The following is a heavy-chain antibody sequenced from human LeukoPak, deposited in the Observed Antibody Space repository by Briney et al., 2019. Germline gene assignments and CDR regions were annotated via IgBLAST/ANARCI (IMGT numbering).Heavy chain of an antibody. J-gene: IGHJ4*02. CDR1: GFTFSSYG. CDR3: ARDESIFKNYYGSSGYLDY. V-gene: IGHV3-33*01. D-gene: IGHD3-22*01. CDR2: IWYDGSNT. Sequence: PGGSLRLSCAASGFTFSSYGIHWVRQAPGKGLEWVAVIWYDGSNTYYADPVKGRFTISRDNSKNTLYLQMNSLRAEDTAVYFCARDESIFKNYYGSSGYLDYWGQGTLVTVSS.